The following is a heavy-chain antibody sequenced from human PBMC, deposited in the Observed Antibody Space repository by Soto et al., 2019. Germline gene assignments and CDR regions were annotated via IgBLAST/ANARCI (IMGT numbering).Heavy chain of an antibody. CDR2: IDPSDSYT. D-gene: IGHD2-2*01. CDR1: GCSFTSYW. CDR3: ARHIHCSSTSCYPPFDP. Sequence: GESLKISCKGSGCSFTSYWIRWVRQMTGKGLEWMGRIDPSDSYTNYSPSFQGHVTISADKSISTAYLQWSSLKASDTAMYYCARHIHCSSTSCYPPFDPWGQGTLVTVSS. V-gene: IGHV5-10-1*01. J-gene: IGHJ5*02.